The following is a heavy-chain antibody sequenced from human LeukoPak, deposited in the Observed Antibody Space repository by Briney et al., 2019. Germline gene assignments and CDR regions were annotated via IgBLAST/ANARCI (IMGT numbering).Heavy chain of an antibody. CDR1: GFTFSSYA. Sequence: GGSLRLSCSASGFTFSSYAMHWVRQAPGKGLEYVSAISSNGGSTYYADSVKGRFTISRDNSKNTLYLQMSSLRAEDTAVYYCVKDLYYDILTGHSRGAFDIWGQGTMVTVSS. CDR2: ISSNGGST. J-gene: IGHJ3*02. CDR3: VKDLYYDILTGHSRGAFDI. D-gene: IGHD3-9*01. V-gene: IGHV3-64D*06.